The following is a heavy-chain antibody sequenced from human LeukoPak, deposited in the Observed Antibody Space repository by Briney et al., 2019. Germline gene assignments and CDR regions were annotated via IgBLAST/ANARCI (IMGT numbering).Heavy chain of an antibody. D-gene: IGHD6-13*01. CDR3: AKPSYRGIAAAGTIDY. V-gene: IGHV3-23*01. CDR1: GFTFSSYA. J-gene: IGHJ4*02. CDR2: ISGSGGST. Sequence: PGGSLRLSCAASGFTFSSYAMSWVRQAPGKGLEWVSAISGSGGSTYYADSVKGRFTISRDNSKNTLYLQMSSLRAEDTAVYYCAKPSYRGIAAAGTIDYWGQGTLVTVSS.